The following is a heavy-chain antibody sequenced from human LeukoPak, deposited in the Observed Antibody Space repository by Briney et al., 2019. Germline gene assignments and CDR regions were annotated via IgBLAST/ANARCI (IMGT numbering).Heavy chain of an antibody. V-gene: IGHV3-66*01. CDR2: IYSGGST. D-gene: IGHD2-15*01. J-gene: IGHJ1*01. Sequence: GGSLRLSCAASGFTVSNNYMSWVRQAPGKGLEWVSVIYSGGSTYYADSVKGRFTISRDNSKNTLYLQMNSLRAEDTAVYYCASYCSGGSCYSALGYFQHWGQGTLVTVSS. CDR1: GFTVSNNY. CDR3: ASYCSGGSCYSALGYFQH.